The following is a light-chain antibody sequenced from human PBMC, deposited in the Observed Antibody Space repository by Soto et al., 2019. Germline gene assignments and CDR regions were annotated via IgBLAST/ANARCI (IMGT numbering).Light chain of an antibody. CDR2: SAS. CDR3: LQHSDYPFT. V-gene: IGKV1-17*01. CDR1: RGIRDA. J-gene: IGKJ2*01. Sequence: DIQMTQSPSSLSASAGDRVTITCRASRGIRDALGWYQQKAGKVPKRLIYSASSLQRGVPSRFSGSGSETEFTLTISSLQPEDFATYYCLQHSDYPFTFGQGTRLE.